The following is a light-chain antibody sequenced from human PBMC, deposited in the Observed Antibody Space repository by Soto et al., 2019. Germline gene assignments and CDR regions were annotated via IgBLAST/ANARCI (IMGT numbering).Light chain of an antibody. CDR2: DAS. Sequence: DLQMTQSPSSLSASVGDRVTITCRASQDISNYLNWYQQRPGKAPTLLIYDASNLERGVPSRFSGTRSGTQFTFAITSLQPEDVATYYCQQSDSLPYTFRQAPRLEI. V-gene: IGKV1-33*01. CDR1: QDISNY. J-gene: IGKJ5*01. CDR3: QQSDSLPYT.